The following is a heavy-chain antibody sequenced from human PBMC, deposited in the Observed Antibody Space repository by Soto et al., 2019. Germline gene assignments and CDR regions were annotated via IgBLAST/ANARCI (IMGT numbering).Heavy chain of an antibody. CDR1: GFTFSSYA. D-gene: IGHD2-15*01. J-gene: IGHJ6*02. V-gene: IGHV3-30-3*01. Sequence: GWSLRLSCAASGFTFSSYAMHWVRQAPGKGLEWVAVISYDGSNKYYADSVKGRFTISRDNSKNTLYLQMNSLRAEDTAVYYCARDQCSGGSCYSGYYYYYGMDVWGQGTTVTVSS. CDR2: ISYDGSNK. CDR3: ARDQCSGGSCYSGYYYYYGMDV.